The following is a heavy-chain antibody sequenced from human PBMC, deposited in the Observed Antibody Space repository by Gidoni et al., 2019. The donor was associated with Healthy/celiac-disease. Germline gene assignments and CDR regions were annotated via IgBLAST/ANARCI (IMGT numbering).Heavy chain of an antibody. V-gene: IGHV3-73*01. CDR1: GFTFSGSA. J-gene: IGHJ6*02. D-gene: IGHD2-8*01. CDR3: TRHPEDIVLMVYGPMDV. Sequence: EVQLVESGGGLVQPGGSLTLSCAASGFTFSGSAMHWVRQASGKGLEWVGRIRSKANSYATAYAASVKGRFTISRDDSKNTAYLQMNSLKTEDTAVYYCTRHPEDIVLMVYGPMDVWGQGTTVTVSS. CDR2: IRSKANSYAT.